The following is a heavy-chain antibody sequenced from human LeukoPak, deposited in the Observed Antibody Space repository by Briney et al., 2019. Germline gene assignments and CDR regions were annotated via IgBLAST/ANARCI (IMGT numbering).Heavy chain of an antibody. CDR2: INPNSGGT. CDR1: GYTFTGYY. J-gene: IGHJ6*03. D-gene: IGHD6-25*01. V-gene: IGHV1-2*02. Sequence: ASVKVSCKASGYTFTGYYMHWVRQAPGQGREWMGWINPNSGGTNYAQKFRGRVTMTRDTSISTAYMELSRLRSDDTAVYYCASPAASLASRNYYYFMDVWGKGTTVTVSS. CDR3: ASPAASLASRNYYYFMDV.